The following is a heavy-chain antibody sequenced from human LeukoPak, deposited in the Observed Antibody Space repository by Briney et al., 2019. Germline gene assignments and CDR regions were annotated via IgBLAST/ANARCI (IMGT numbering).Heavy chain of an antibody. J-gene: IGHJ6*02. CDR2: ISWNSGSI. CDR1: GFTFDDYA. CDR3: AKDRSSAFYYYAMDV. Sequence: SGRSLRLSCADSGFTFDDYAMPWVRQAPGKGLEWVSGISWNSGSIGYADSVKGRFTISRDNAKNSLYLQMNSLRAEDTALYYCAKDRSSAFYYYAMDVWGQGTTVTVSS. D-gene: IGHD6-6*01. V-gene: IGHV3-9*01.